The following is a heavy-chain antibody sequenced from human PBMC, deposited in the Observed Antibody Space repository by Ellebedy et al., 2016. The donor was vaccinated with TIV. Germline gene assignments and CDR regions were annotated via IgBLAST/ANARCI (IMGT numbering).Heavy chain of an antibody. CDR1: GFTFTSYA. CDR2: ISSSDGRP. Sequence: GESLKISCAASGFTFTSYAMSWVRQAPGKGLEWVSSISSSDGRPYFADSVKGRFTISRDNSMTTVYLEMNSLRAEDTALYYCARDLDKSSGWYGGAAYWGQGTQVTVSS. CDR3: ARDLDKSSGWYGGAAY. D-gene: IGHD6-19*01. J-gene: IGHJ4*02. V-gene: IGHV3-23*01.